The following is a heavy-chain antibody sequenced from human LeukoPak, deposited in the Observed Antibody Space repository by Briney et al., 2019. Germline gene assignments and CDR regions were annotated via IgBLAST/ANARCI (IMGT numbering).Heavy chain of an antibody. V-gene: IGHV4-59*01. CDR3: ARGAEDYYYGMDV. CDR1: GGSISSYY. J-gene: IGHJ6*02. Sequence: PSETLSLTCTVSGGSISSYYWSWLRQPPGKGLEWIGYIYYSGSTNYNPSLKSRVTISVDTSKNQFSLKLSSVTAADTAVYYCARGAEDYYYGMDVWGQGTTVTVSS. CDR2: IYYSGST. D-gene: IGHD6-25*01.